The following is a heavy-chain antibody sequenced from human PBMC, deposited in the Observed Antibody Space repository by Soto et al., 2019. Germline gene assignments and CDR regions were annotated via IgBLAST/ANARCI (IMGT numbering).Heavy chain of an antibody. J-gene: IGHJ6*02. CDR2: IIPILGIA. D-gene: IGHD3-22*01. CDR1: GGTFSSYT. V-gene: IGHV1-69*08. CDR3: ARDIDDSSGYYYYYYGRDV. Sequence: QVQLVQSGAEVKKPGSSVKVSCKASGGTFSSYTISWVRQAPGQGLEWMGSIIPILGIANYAQKFQGRVAITADKSGSTAYMGLSSLRSEDTAGYYCARDIDDSSGYYYYYYGRDVWGQGTTFTVSS.